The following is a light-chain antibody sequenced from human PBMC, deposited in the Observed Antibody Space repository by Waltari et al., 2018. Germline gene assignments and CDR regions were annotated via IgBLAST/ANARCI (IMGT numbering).Light chain of an antibody. CDR3: QQYNNWPPYT. V-gene: IGKV3-15*01. CDR1: QSLNDN. Sequence: EIVVTQSPATLSVYPGERATLSCRASQSLNDNLAWYQQKPGQAPRLLILGASMRDPGVRVRFSGSGSGTEFTLTIDSLQPEDFAVYYCQQYNNWPPYTFGQGTQLDIK. CDR2: GAS. J-gene: IGKJ2*01.